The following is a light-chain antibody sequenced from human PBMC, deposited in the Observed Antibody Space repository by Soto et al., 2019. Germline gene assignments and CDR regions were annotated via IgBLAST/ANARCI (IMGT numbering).Light chain of an antibody. CDR3: CSYTASTTWV. J-gene: IGLJ3*02. CDR2: ELT. CDR1: NSDIGSHNF. V-gene: IGLV2-14*01. Sequence: QSALTQPASVSGSPGQSITISCTGTNSDIGSHNFVSWYQHHPGKAPKLLIYELTNWPSGVSTRFSGSKSGNTASLTISGLQADDEGHYYCCSYTASTTWVFGGGTQLTVL.